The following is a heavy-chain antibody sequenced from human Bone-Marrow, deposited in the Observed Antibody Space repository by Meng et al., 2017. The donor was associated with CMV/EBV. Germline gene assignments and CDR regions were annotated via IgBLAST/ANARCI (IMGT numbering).Heavy chain of an antibody. J-gene: IGHJ4*02. Sequence: GGSLRLSCAASGFIFSSYGMHWVRQAPGKGLVWVSRINSDGSRIRYVDSVKGRFTISRDNAKNTLYLQMNSLRAEDTAVYYCAKDGEYSSSWYVRRIEVDYWGQGTLVTVSS. V-gene: IGHV3-74*01. CDR2: INSDGSRI. CDR3: AKDGEYSSSWYVRRIEVDY. D-gene: IGHD6-13*01. CDR1: GFIFSSYG.